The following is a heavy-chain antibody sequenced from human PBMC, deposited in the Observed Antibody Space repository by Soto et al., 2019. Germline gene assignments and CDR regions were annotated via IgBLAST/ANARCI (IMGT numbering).Heavy chain of an antibody. CDR2: IYSGETT. J-gene: IGHJ4*02. V-gene: IGHV3-53*01. Sequence: PGRSLRLSCAPYGFNVNSDYMNWVRQTPGKVLEWVASIYSGETTYYADSVRGRFTISSDKSKNTLYFQLSSLRIEDTAVYYCTSDVRGFVRLPLFEYWGQGVLVTVSS. D-gene: IGHD2-21*02. CDR3: TSDVRGFVRLPLFEY. CDR1: GFNVNSDY.